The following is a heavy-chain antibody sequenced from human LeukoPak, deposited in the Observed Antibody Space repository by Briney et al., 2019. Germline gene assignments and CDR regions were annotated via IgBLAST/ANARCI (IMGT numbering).Heavy chain of an antibody. V-gene: IGHV1-18*01. Sequence: GASVKVSCKASGYTFTSFGISWVRQAPGQGLEWMGWISAFNGNTNYAQKLQGRVTMTTDTSTSTAYMELRSLRSDDTAVYYCARDPHPRTRVATTWVDYWGQGTLVTVSS. CDR3: ARDPHPRTRVATTWVDY. D-gene: IGHD5-12*01. CDR2: ISAFNGNT. CDR1: GYTFTSFG. J-gene: IGHJ4*02.